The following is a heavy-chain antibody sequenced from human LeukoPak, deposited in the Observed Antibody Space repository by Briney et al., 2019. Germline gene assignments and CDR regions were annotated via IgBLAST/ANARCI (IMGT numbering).Heavy chain of an antibody. CDR1: GFTFSSYG. CDR3: AKDPRPGYCSSTSCYMSDY. V-gene: IGHV3-30*18. CDR2: ISYDGSNK. Sequence: GGSLRLSCAASGFTFSSYGMHWVRQAPGKGLEWVAVISYDGSNKYYADSVKGRFTISRDNSKNTLYLQMNSLRAEDTAVYYCAKDPRPGYCSSTSCYMSDYWGQGTLVTVSS. D-gene: IGHD2-2*02. J-gene: IGHJ4*02.